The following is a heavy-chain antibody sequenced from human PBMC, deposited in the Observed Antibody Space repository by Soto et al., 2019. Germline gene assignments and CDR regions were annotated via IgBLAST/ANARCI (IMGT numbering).Heavy chain of an antibody. CDR1: GFTLSDHY. Sequence: GGSLRLSCAASGFTLSDHYMDWVRQAPGKGLEWVGRTRSKAKSYTTEYAASVKARFTISRDDSKNSLFLEMNSLTTEDTAMYYCARAGVVHNSYYYTDVWGKGTAVTVSS. J-gene: IGHJ6*03. CDR2: TRSKAKSYTT. V-gene: IGHV3-72*01. CDR3: ARAGVVHNSYYYTDV. D-gene: IGHD3-3*01.